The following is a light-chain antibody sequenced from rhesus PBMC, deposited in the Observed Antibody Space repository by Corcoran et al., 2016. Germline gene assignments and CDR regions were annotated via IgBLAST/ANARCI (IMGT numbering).Light chain of an antibody. Sequence: EIVMTQSPATLALSPGERAALSCRASPSITNYLAWYQHRPGQPPRLLIYATSNRATDIPSRVSGSGSGTEFTLTIGGLEPEDVGIYFCLQGYNWPLSFGQGTKVEIK. CDR2: ATS. CDR1: PSITNY. J-gene: IGKJ2*01. V-gene: IGKV3-24*03. CDR3: LQGYNWPLS.